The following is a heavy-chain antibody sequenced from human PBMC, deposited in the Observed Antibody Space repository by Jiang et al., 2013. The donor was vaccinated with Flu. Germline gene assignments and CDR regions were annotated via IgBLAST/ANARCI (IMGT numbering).Heavy chain of an antibody. V-gene: IGHV1-46*01. CDR1: GYIFTDYY. D-gene: IGHD1-26*01. J-gene: IGHJ3*02. CDR2: INPSGGST. CDR3: ASRGGSSSSYAFDI. Sequence: VQLVESGTEVKKPGASVKVSCKASGYIFTDYYMHWVRQAPGQGLEWMGTINPSGGSTRYAQKFQGRLTVTRDTSTSTVYMELSSLRSEDTAVYYCASRGGSSSSYAFDIWGQGTMV.